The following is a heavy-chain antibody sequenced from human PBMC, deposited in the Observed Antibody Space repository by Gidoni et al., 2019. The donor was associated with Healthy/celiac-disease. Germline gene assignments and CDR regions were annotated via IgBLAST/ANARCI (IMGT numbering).Heavy chain of an antibody. Sequence: QVQLQESGPGLVKPSQTLSLTFTVSGGHISSGGYYWSGIRQPPAQCLEWIGYIYYSGSTYYNPSLKSPVTISVDTSKNQFSLKLGSVTAADTAVYYCARVLRWINYFDYWGQGTLVTVSS. CDR3: ARVLRWINYFDY. V-gene: IGHV4-30-4*01. J-gene: IGHJ4*02. CDR1: GGHISSGGYY. D-gene: IGHD4-17*01. CDR2: IYYSGST.